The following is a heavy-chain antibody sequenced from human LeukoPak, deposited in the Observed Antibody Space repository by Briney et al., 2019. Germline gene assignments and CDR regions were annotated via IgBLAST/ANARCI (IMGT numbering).Heavy chain of an antibody. D-gene: IGHD6-19*01. CDR3: ARGQGAGWYAFWEFDY. Sequence: SETPSLTCTVSGGSISSGGYYWSWIRQHPGKGLEWIGYIYYSGSTYYNPSLKSRVTISVDTSKNQFSLKLSSVTAADTAVYYCARGQGAGWYAFWEFDYWGQGTLVTVSS. V-gene: IGHV4-31*03. CDR2: IYYSGST. J-gene: IGHJ4*02. CDR1: GGSISSGGYY.